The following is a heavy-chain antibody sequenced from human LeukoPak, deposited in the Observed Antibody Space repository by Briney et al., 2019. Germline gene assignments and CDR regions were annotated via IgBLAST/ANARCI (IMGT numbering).Heavy chain of an antibody. CDR2: ISSSGSTI. V-gene: IGHV3-48*03. CDR3: ASGYQLLHFDY. CDR1: GFTFSSYE. J-gene: IGHJ4*02. D-gene: IGHD2-2*01. Sequence: PGGSLRLPCAASGFTFSSYEMNWVRQAPGKGLEWVSYISSSGSTIYYADSVKGRFTISRDNAKNSLYLQMNSLRAEDTAVYYCASGYQLLHFDYWGQGTLVTVSS.